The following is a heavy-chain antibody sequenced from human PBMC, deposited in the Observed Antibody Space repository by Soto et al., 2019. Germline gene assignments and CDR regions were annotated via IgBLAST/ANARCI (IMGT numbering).Heavy chain of an antibody. CDR3: ARELELVDGFDH. CDR2: IKIDGSEK. D-gene: IGHD2-8*02. J-gene: IGHJ4*02. CDR1: GLTFGRYW. Sequence: PGGSLRLSCVVSGLTFGRYWMSWVRQAPGKGLEWVANIKIDGSEKYYVDSVKGRFAISRDNAKNSVFLQLNSLRTEDTAVYYCARELELVDGFDHWGQGSLVTVS. V-gene: IGHV3-7*03.